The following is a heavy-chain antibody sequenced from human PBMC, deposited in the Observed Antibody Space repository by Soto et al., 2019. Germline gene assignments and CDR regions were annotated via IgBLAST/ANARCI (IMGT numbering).Heavy chain of an antibody. CDR1: GDTFTRDG. V-gene: IGHV1-18*01. CDR3: AMVDVYVTPSPQDV. D-gene: IGHD2-8*01. CDR2: INTYNGNT. J-gene: IGHJ6*02. Sequence: QVQLVQSGAEVKNPGASVKVSCKASGDTFTRDGIGWARQAPGQGLEWMGWINTYNGNTNYAQNVQGRVTLTTDTSASTAYMELRSLRSNDTAIYYCAMVDVYVTPSPQDVWGQGTTVIVSS.